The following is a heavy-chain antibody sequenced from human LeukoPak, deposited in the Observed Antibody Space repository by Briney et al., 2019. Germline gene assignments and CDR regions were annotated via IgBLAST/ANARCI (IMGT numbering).Heavy chain of an antibody. D-gene: IGHD6-19*01. J-gene: IGHJ6*03. Sequence: PSETLSLTCTVSGGSISSYYWSWIRQPPGKGLEWIGYIYYSGSTNYNPSLQSRVTISVDTSKNQFSLTLSSVTAADTALYYCARVSQFGSCGWHPNYYYYYMDVWGKGTTVTVSS. CDR1: GGSISSYY. V-gene: IGHV4-59*01. CDR3: ARVSQFGSCGWHPNYYYYYMDV. CDR2: IYYSGST.